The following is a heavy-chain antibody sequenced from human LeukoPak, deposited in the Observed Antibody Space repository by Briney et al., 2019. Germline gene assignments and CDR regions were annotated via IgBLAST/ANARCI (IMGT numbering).Heavy chain of an antibody. D-gene: IGHD2-15*01. CDR2: IGSGDTGET. CDR3: AGRGYGSRGNCYGAFDI. V-gene: IGHV3-23*01. CDR1: GFTFRSYA. Sequence: GGSLRLSCAASGFTFRSYAMRWVRQAPGKGLEWVAAIGSGDTGETIYAESVKGRFTISRDSSKTALYLQMNSLKVESTAVDYSAGRGYGSRGNCYGAFDIWGQGTMVTVSS. J-gene: IGHJ3*02.